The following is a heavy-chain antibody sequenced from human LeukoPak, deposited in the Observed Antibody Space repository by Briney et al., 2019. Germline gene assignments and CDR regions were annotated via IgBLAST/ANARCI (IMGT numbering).Heavy chain of an antibody. CDR2: IYSNGIT. V-gene: IGHV4-4*08. D-gene: IGHD3-22*01. J-gene: IGHJ2*01. Sequence: PSETLSLTCTVSGGSIFSYYWNWIRRPPGKGLEWIGYIYSNGITNYSPSLRSRGSISIATSKNQLSLRLTSVTAADTTIYYCARRAYYDSSGYSPTSGYFDLWGRGTLVTVSS. CDR1: GGSIFSYY. CDR3: ARRAYYDSSGYSPTSGYFDL.